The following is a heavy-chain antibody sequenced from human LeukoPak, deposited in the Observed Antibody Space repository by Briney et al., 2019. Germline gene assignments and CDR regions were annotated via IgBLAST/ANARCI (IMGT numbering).Heavy chain of an antibody. CDR3: AKVAAAGYYYYYYYMDV. V-gene: IGHV3-30*02. D-gene: IGHD6-13*01. J-gene: IGHJ6*03. CDR1: RFTFSSYG. CDR2: IRYDGSNK. Sequence: GGSLRLSCAASRFTFSSYGMHWVRQAPGKGLEWVAFIRYDGSNKYYADSVKGRFTISRDNSKNTLYLQMNSLRAEDTAVYYCAKVAAAGYYYYYYYMDVWGKGTTVTVSS.